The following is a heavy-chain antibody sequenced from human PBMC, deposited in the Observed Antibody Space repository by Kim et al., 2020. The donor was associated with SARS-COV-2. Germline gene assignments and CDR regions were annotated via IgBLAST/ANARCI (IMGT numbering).Heavy chain of an antibody. CDR2: IFHGDSA. V-gene: IGHV4-34*12. CDR3: ARISSLIIGLGDVGDAFD. CDR1: GGSLTGNY. Sequence: SETLSLTCSVYGGSLTGNYWTWIRQPPGKGLEWIGEIFHGDSAKYNPSFWSRATVSMDTSKNQFSLHLTSVTAADTAVYYCARISSLIIGLGDVGDAFD. D-gene: IGHD2-21*02. J-gene: IGHJ3*02.